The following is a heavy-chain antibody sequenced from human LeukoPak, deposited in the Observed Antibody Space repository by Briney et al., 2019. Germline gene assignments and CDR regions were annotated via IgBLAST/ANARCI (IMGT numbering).Heavy chain of an antibody. V-gene: IGHV4-30-4*01. CDR2: IYYSGST. CDR3: ARIPTSDSSGFTGY. J-gene: IGHJ4*02. Sequence: PSQTLSLTCTVSGGSISSGDYYWSWIRQPPGKGLEWIGYIYYSGSTYYNPSLKKRITISVEPSKNQFSLKLSSVTAADTAVYYCARIPTSDSSGFTGYWGQGTLVTVSS. D-gene: IGHD3-22*01. CDR1: GGSISSGDYY.